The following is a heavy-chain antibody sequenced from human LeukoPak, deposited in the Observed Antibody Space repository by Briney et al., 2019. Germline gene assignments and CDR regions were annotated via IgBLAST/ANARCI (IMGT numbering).Heavy chain of an antibody. CDR1: GFTFDDYA. CDR2: INWNGGST. V-gene: IGHV3-20*04. D-gene: IGHD6-6*01. Sequence: GGSLRLSCAASGFTFDDYAMHWVRQAPGKGLEWVSGINWNGGSTGYADSVKGRFTISRDNAKNSLYLQMNSLRAEDTALYYCARDSGGIAARPYYFDYWGQGTLVTVSS. CDR3: ARDSGGIAARPYYFDY. J-gene: IGHJ4*02.